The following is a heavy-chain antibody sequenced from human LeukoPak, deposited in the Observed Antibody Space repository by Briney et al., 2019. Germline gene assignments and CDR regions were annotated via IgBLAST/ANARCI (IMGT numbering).Heavy chain of an antibody. Sequence: SETLSLTCGVSGYSISSGYYWSWIRQPPGKGLEWIGYIYYSGSTNYNPSLKSRVTISVDTSKNQFSLKLSSVTAADTAVYYCARVTYYYDSSGFDYWGQGTLVTVSS. CDR3: ARVTYYYDSSGFDY. CDR2: IYYSGST. D-gene: IGHD3-22*01. V-gene: IGHV4-61*01. J-gene: IGHJ4*02. CDR1: GYSISSGYY.